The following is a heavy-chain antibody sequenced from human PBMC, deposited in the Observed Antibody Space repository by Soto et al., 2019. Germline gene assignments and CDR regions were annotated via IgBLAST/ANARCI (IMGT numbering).Heavy chain of an antibody. CDR3: LRDQRHWNEFADQ. D-gene: IGHD1-1*01. CDR1: GFAFGSYW. J-gene: IGHJ4*02. CDR2: ISQDGAIA. Sequence: VQLVESGGGLVQPGGSLRLSCAASGFAFGSYWMHWVRQAPAKGLVWVSRISQDGAIATQADSVKGRFTISRDNAKNTLFLQMNSLRADDTAVYYCLRDQRHWNEFADQWGQGTLVTVSS. V-gene: IGHV3-74*01.